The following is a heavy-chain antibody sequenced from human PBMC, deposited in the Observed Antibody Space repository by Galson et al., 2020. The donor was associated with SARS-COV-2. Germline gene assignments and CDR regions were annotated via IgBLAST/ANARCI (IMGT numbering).Heavy chain of an antibody. CDR3: VKEGGSYAYYYYGMDV. J-gene: IGHJ6*02. Sequence: GGSLRLSCAASGFPFSSYGMHWVRQAPGKGLEWVALISYDGSSEFYGDSVKGRVTISRDNSKNTLYLQVNSLRPEDTAVYYCVKEGGSYAYYYYGMDVWGLGTTVTVSS. V-gene: IGHV3-30*18. D-gene: IGHD3-16*01. CDR1: GFPFSSYG. CDR2: ISYDGSSE.